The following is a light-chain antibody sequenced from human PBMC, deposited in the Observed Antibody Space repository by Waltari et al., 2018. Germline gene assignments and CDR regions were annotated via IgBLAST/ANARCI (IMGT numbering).Light chain of an antibody. CDR2: AAS. V-gene: IGKV1-17*01. J-gene: IGKJ4*01. CDR3: LHHNSFPLT. Sequence: DIQMTQSPSSLSASVGDTVNITCRASQDITNSLNWFQQKPGKAPKLLIYAASSLEFGVPSRFSGSGSGSEFTLTISSLQPEDVAAYYCLHHNSFPLTFGGGTKVEIK. CDR1: QDITNS.